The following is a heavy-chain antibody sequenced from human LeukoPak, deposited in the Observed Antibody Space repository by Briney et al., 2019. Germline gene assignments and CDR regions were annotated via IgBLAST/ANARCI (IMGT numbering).Heavy chain of an antibody. CDR3: VKGIYYDTSGYWVY. J-gene: IGHJ4*02. V-gene: IGHV3-33*06. D-gene: IGHD3-22*01. CDR2: IWYDGSNK. Sequence: GGSLRLSCAASGFTFSSYGMHWVRQAPGKGLEWVAVIWYDGSNKYYADSVKGRFTISRDNSKNTLYLQTNSLRAEDTAVYYCVKGIYYDTSGYWVYWGQGTLVTVSS. CDR1: GFTFSSYG.